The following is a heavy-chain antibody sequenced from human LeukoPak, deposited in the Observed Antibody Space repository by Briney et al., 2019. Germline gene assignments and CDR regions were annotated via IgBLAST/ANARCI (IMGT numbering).Heavy chain of an antibody. CDR3: ARDVYYANFDY. V-gene: IGHV3-74*01. CDR1: GFTFSSYW. CDR2: INSDGSST. Sequence: GGSLRLSCAASGFTFSSYWMRWVRQAPGKGLVWVSRINSDGSSTSYADSVKGRFTISRDNAKNTLYLQMNSLRAEDTAVYYCARDVYYANFDYWGQGTLVTVSS. J-gene: IGHJ4*02. D-gene: IGHD3-3*01.